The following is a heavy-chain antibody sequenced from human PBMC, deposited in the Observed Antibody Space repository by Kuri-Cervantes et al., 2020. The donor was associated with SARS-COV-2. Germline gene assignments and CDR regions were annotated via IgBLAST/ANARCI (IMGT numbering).Heavy chain of an antibody. V-gene: IGHV4-34*01. CDR3: ARDYYYHSGSYAVDYYYMDV. CDR1: GGSLSGSY. D-gene: IGHD3-10*01. Sequence: GSLRLSCAIYGGSLSGSYWSWIRQSPGKRLEWIGEVNHNGGANYNPSLRSRVTISVDTSKNQFSLKLSSVTAADTAVYYCARDYYYHSGSYAVDYYYMDVWGKGTTVTVSS. J-gene: IGHJ6*03. CDR2: VNHNGGA.